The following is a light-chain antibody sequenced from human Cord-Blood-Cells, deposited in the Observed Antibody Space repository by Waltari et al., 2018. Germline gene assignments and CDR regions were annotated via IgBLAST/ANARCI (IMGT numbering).Light chain of an antibody. V-gene: IGLV1-36*01. CDR2: YDD. J-gene: IGLJ3*02. Sequence: QSVLTQPPSVSEAPRPRVTISCSVSSSNIGNNAVNWYQQPPGKAPKLLLNYDDLLPSGVSDRFSGSKSGTSASLAISGLQSEDEADYYCAAWDDSLNGWVFGGGTKLTVL. CDR1: SSNIGNNA. CDR3: AAWDDSLNGWV.